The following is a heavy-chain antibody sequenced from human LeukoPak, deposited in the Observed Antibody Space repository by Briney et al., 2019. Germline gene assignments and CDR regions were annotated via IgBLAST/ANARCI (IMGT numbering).Heavy chain of an antibody. V-gene: IGHV4-59*08. Sequence: SETLSLTCTVSDASISRYYWSWIRQPPGKGLEWIGYIYYSGSTNYNPSLKNRVTISVDTSKNQVSLKLTSVTAADTAVYYCAGSDYGDYSFDYWGQGTLVTVSS. CDR1: DASISRYY. J-gene: IGHJ4*02. CDR2: IYYSGST. D-gene: IGHD4-17*01. CDR3: AGSDYGDYSFDY.